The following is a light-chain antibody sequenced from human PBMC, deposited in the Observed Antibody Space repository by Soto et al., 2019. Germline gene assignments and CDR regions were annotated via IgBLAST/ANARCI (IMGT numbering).Light chain of an antibody. CDR1: QSVSSN. J-gene: IGKJ1*01. Sequence: EIVMTQSPATLSVSPGERATLSCRASQSVSSNLAWYQQKPGQGHRLLIYGAYSRATGIQDRFSGSGSGTDFTLIIRRLEPEDFAMYYCKQYGSSPRTFGQGTKVDIK. CDR3: KQYGSSPRT. CDR2: GAY. V-gene: IGKV3-20*01.